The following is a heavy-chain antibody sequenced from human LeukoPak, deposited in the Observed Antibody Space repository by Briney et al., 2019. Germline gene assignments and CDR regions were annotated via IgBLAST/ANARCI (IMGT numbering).Heavy chain of an antibody. Sequence: ASVKVFCRASGYTFTSYDINWVRQATGQGLEWMGWMNPNSGNTGYAQKFQGRVTMTRNTSISTAYMELSSLRSEDTAVYYCARGRGMYYDFWSGYYHWFDPWGQGTLVTVSS. CDR3: ARGRGMYYDFWSGYYHWFDP. J-gene: IGHJ5*02. CDR1: GYTFTSYD. V-gene: IGHV1-8*01. CDR2: MNPNSGNT. D-gene: IGHD3-3*01.